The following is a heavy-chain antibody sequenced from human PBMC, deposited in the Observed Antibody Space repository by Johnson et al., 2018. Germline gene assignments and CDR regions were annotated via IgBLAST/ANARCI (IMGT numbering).Heavy chain of an antibody. D-gene: IGHD3-10*01. J-gene: IGHJ3*01. CDR1: GFPFSHYA. CDR2: ISYDGTYP. V-gene: IGHV3-30-3*02. CDR3: AKDGYDDSGSNDGFDL. Sequence: QVQLVQSGGGAVQPGRSLRLACTASGFPFSHYAMTWLRHAPGKGLEWVASISYDGTYPWHTDSVKGRFTIARDNSKNTLYRQMNSLRAEDTAVYYWAKDGYDDSGSNDGFDLWGRGTLVIVSS.